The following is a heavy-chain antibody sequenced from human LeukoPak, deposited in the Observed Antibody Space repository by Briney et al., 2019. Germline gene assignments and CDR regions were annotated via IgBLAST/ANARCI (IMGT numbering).Heavy chain of an antibody. J-gene: IGHJ4*02. Sequence: ASVQVSCKATGYTFTTYGITWVRQAPGQGLEWMGWISVYSGNTKYAKKLQGRVTMTTETSTRTAYMELRSLRSDDTAVYYCARDNRRIASTGTELVYWGQGTLVSVSS. V-gene: IGHV1-18*01. CDR2: ISVYSGNT. CDR3: ARDNRRIASTGTELVY. D-gene: IGHD6-13*01. CDR1: GYTFTTYG.